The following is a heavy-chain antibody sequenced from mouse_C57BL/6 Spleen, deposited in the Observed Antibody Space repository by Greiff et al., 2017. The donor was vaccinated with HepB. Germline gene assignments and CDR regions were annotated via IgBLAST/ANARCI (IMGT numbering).Heavy chain of an antibody. V-gene: IGHV2-5*01. Sequence: VQGVESGPGLVQPSQSLSITCTVSGFSLTSYGVHWVRQSPGKGLEWLGVIWRGGSTDYNAAFMSRLSITKDNSKSQVFFKMNSLQADDTAIYYCAKNEGIDYDGSSTEGYFDVWGTGTTVTVSS. CDR2: IWRGGST. CDR1: GFSLTSYG. CDR3: AKNEGIDYDGSSTEGYFDV. D-gene: IGHD1-1*01. J-gene: IGHJ1*03.